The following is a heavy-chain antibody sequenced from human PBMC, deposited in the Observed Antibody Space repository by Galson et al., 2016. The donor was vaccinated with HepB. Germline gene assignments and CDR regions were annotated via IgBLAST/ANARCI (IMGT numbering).Heavy chain of an antibody. Sequence: SVKVSCKASGYTFTGYFIHWVRQAPGQGLEWMGWINPNNGVTNYAQKIQGRVTLTRDTSITTAYIDLSRLSTGDSAVYYCARFGPDSLDHWGQGTLVTVSS. CDR2: INPNNGVT. D-gene: IGHD1-14*01. CDR1: GYTFTGYF. J-gene: IGHJ4*02. V-gene: IGHV1-2*02. CDR3: ARFGPDSLDH.